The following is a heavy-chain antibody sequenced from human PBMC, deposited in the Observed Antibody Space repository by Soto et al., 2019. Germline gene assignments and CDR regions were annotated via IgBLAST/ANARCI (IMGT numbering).Heavy chain of an antibody. V-gene: IGHV3-49*03. J-gene: IGHJ4*02. CDR3: TRETTVAGIFY. CDR1: GFTFGDYA. Sequence: GGSLRLSCTASGFTFGDYAMSWFRQAPGKGLEWVGFIRSKAYGGTTEYAASVKGRFTISRDDSKSIAYLQMNSLKTEDTAVYYCTRETTVAGIFYWGQGTLVTVSS. D-gene: IGHD6-19*01. CDR2: IRSKAYGGTT.